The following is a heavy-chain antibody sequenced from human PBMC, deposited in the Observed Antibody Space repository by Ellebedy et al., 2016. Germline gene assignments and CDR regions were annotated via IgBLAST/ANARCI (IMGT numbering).Heavy chain of an antibody. D-gene: IGHD1-26*01. CDR3: ARVIPRSGSYDY. CDR1: RYTFTGYY. Sequence: ASVKVSXKASRYTFTGYYMHWVRQAPGQGLEWMGWINPNSGGTNYAQKFQGRVTMTKDTSISTAYMELSRLRSDDTAVYYCARVIPRSGSYDYWGQGTLVTVSS. V-gene: IGHV1-2*02. J-gene: IGHJ4*02. CDR2: INPNSGGT.